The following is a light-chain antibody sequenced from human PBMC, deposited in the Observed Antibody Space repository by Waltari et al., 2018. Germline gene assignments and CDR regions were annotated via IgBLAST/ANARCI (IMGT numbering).Light chain of an antibody. CDR3: SSFTSSTTGI. V-gene: IGLV2-14*03. CDR2: DVT. Sequence: SALTQPDSVSGSPGQSITISCSGISSDSGGYNYVSWYQQHPGEAPRVIIYDVTNRPSGVSNRFCGSKSGSSASLTISGLQPEDEADYYCSSFTSSTTGIFGGGTKLTVL. CDR1: SSDSGGYNY. J-gene: IGLJ2*01.